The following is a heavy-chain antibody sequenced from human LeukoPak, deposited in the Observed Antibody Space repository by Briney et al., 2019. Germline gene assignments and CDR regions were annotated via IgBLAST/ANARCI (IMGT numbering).Heavy chain of an antibody. V-gene: IGHV3-9*01. D-gene: IGHD6-6*01. CDR3: AKDSSIAARGYFDY. CDR2: ISWNSGSI. Sequence: GGSLRLSCAASGFTFDDYAMHWVRQAPGKGLEWVSGISWNSGSIGYADSVKGRFTISRDNAKNSLYLQMNSLRAEDTALYYCAKDSSIAARGYFDYWGQGTLVTV. J-gene: IGHJ4*02. CDR1: GFTFDDYA.